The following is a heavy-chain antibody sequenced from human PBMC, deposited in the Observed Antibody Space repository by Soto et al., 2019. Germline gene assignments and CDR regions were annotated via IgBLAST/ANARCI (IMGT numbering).Heavy chain of an antibody. CDR2: IKQDGSEK. CDR1: GLTFSSYW. Sequence: GGSLRLSCAASGLTFSSYWMSWVRQAPGKGLEWVANIKQDGSEKYYVDSVKGRFTISRDNAKNSLYLQMNSLRAEDTAVYYCARVVVAATCAFDIWGQGTMVTVSS. V-gene: IGHV3-7*04. D-gene: IGHD2-15*01. CDR3: ARVVVAATCAFDI. J-gene: IGHJ3*02.